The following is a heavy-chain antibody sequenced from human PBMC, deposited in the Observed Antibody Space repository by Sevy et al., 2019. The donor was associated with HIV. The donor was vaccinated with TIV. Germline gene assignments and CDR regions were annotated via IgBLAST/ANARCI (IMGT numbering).Heavy chain of an antibody. Sequence: GGSLRLSCAASGFSFTNYAMSWVRQAPGKGLEWVSAISGTAADTYYAGSVKGRFTISSENSKNTIYLQMNSLRAEDTATYFCAKDSTLGPTTPDYWGQGILVTVSS. J-gene: IGHJ4*02. D-gene: IGHD1-26*01. V-gene: IGHV3-23*01. CDR2: ISGTAADT. CDR1: GFSFTNYA. CDR3: AKDSTLGPTTPDY.